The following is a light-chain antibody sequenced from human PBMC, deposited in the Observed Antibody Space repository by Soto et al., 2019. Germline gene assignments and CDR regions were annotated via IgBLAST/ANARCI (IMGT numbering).Light chain of an antibody. CDR2: TNN. CDR3: AAWDGSLNVYV. V-gene: IGLV1-44*01. J-gene: IGLJ1*01. Sequence: QSVLTQPPSASGTPGQRFTISCSGSSSSIGSNSVNWYQQLPRTAPKVLIYTNNQRPSGVPDRFSGSKSGTSASLAISGLQSEDEADYYCAAWDGSLNVYVFGTGTKVTVL. CDR1: SSSIGSNS.